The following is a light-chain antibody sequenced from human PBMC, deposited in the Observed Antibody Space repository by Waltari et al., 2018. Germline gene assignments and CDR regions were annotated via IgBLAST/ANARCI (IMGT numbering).Light chain of an antibody. CDR1: SSYAGGYTY. Sequence: QSALTQPASVSGSPGQSSTIPSTGTSSYAGGYTYVAWYQQHPGKAPKLIIFDVSNRPSGVSSRFSGSKSGNTASLTISGLQAQDEADYYCSSYISSDTLELFGGGTSLTVL. V-gene: IGLV2-14*03. CDR3: SSYISSDTLEL. CDR2: DVS. J-gene: IGLJ2*01.